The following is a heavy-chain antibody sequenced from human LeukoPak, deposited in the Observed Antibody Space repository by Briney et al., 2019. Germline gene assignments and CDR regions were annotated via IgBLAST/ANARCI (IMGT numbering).Heavy chain of an antibody. CDR2: IYTSGST. CDR1: GGSISSYY. CDR3: ARGVSGNLFEP. D-gene: IGHD2-8*01. V-gene: IGHV4-4*07. J-gene: IGHJ5*02. Sequence: SETLSLTCTVSGGSISSYYWSWIRQPAGKGLGWIGRIYTSGSTNYNPSLKSRVTMSVDTSKNQFSLKLSSVTAADTAVYYCARGVSGNLFEPWGQGTLVTVSS.